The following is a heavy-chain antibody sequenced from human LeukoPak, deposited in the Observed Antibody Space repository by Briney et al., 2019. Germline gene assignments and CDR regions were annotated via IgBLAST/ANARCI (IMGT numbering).Heavy chain of an antibody. Sequence: SGTLSLTCAVSGGSISSSNWWSWVRQPPGKGPEWIGEIYHSGSTNYNPSLKSRVTISVDTSKNQFSLKLSSVTAADTAVYYCARAPLAVAGYYYYYMDVWGKGTTVTVSS. D-gene: IGHD6-19*01. CDR1: GGSISSSNW. V-gene: IGHV4-4*02. J-gene: IGHJ6*03. CDR2: IYHSGST. CDR3: ARAPLAVAGYYYYYMDV.